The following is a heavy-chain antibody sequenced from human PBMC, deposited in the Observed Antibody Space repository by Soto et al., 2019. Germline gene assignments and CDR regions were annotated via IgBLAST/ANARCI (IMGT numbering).Heavy chain of an antibody. CDR2: MNPNSGNT. CDR3: ARGLAMVRGIMWSSYYYMEV. D-gene: IGHD3-10*01. CDR1: GYTFTSYD. J-gene: IGHJ6*03. V-gene: IGHV1-8*01. Sequence: ASVKVSCKASGYTFTSYDINWVRQATGQGLEWMGWMNPNSGNTGYAQKFQGRVTMTRNTSISTAYMELSSLRSEDTAVYYCARGLAMVRGIMWSSYYYMEVWGKGTTVTVSS.